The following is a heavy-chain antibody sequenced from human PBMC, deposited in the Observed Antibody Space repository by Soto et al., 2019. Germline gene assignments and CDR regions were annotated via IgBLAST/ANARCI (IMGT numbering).Heavy chain of an antibody. CDR1: GFTFSNFP. CDR2: ISYGGINN. D-gene: IGHD4-4*01. Sequence: QVQLVESGGGVVQPGRSLRLSCAASGFTFSNFPMHWVRQAPGKGLEWVAVISYGGINNYYADSVKGRFTISTDDSKTTVYLQMNGLRPEDTAVYFWARTTVVSGNPDFDYWGQGTLVTVSS. V-gene: IGHV3-30-3*01. CDR3: ARTTVVSGNPDFDY. J-gene: IGHJ4*02.